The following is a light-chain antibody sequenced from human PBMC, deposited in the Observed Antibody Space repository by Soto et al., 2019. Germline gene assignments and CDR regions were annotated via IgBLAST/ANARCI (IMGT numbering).Light chain of an antibody. CDR2: GAS. J-gene: IGKJ5*01. CDR3: QQYGRPPRAT. V-gene: IGKV3-20*01. CDR1: QSVSSSY. Sequence: GETVPLSCRNSQSVSSSYLAWYQQKPGQAPRLLIYGASSRATGIPDRFSGGGSGTDFTLSISKVEPEDFAVYYCQQYGRPPRATFGQGTRLEN.